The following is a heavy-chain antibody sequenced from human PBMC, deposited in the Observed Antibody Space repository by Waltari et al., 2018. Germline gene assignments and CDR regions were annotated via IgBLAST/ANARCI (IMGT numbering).Heavy chain of an antibody. Sequence: QVQLQESGPGLVKPSETLSLTCAVSGYSISSGYYWGWIRQPPGKGLEWIGSIYHSGSTYYNPSLKSRVTISVDTSKNQFSLKLSSVTAADTAVYYCARLNSGYDLLFFDYWGQGTLVTVSS. CDR3: ARLNSGYDLLFFDY. D-gene: IGHD5-12*01. CDR2: IYHSGST. CDR1: GYSISSGYY. V-gene: IGHV4-38-2*01. J-gene: IGHJ4*02.